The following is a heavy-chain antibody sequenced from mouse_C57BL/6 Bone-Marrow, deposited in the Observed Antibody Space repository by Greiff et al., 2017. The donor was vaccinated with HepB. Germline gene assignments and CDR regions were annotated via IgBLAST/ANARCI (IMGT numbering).Heavy chain of an antibody. D-gene: IGHD2-3*01. J-gene: IGHJ4*01. Sequence: EVKLVESGEGLVKPGGSLKLSCAASGFTFSSYAMSWVRQTPEKRLEWVAYISSGGDYIYYADTVKGRFTISRDNARNTLYLQMSSLKSEDTAMYYCTREGDGYYVYYYAMDYWGQGTSVTVSS. CDR2: ISSGGDYI. V-gene: IGHV5-9-1*02. CDR3: TREGDGYYVYYYAMDY. CDR1: GFTFSSYA.